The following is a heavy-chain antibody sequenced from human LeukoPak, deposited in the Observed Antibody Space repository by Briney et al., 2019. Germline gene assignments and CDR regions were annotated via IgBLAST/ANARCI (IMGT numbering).Heavy chain of an antibody. CDR3: AKGGLAAVGPYGREYSYFDY. D-gene: IGHD2-15*01. V-gene: IGHV3-30*02. CDR2: TRYDGSNK. J-gene: IGHJ4*02. CDR1: GFTFSSYG. Sequence: GGSLRLSCAASGFTFSSYGMDWVRQAPGKGLEWVAFTRYDGSNKYYADSVKGRFTISRDNSKNTLYLQMNSLRAEDTAVYYCAKGGLAAVGPYGREYSYFDYWGQGTLVTVSS.